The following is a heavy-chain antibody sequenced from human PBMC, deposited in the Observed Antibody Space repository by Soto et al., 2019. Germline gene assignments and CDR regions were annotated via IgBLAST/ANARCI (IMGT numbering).Heavy chain of an antibody. V-gene: IGHV3-11*01. CDR1: GFTFSDYY. CDR3: ARDSAPPPRYCSGGSCFGWFDP. CDR2: ISSSGSTI. Sequence: GGSLRLSCAASGFTFSDYYMSWIRQAPGKGLEWVSYISSSGSTIYYADSVKGRFTISRDNAKNSLYLQMNSLRAEDTAVYYCARDSAPPPRYCSGGSCFGWFDPWGQGTLVTVSS. J-gene: IGHJ5*02. D-gene: IGHD2-15*01.